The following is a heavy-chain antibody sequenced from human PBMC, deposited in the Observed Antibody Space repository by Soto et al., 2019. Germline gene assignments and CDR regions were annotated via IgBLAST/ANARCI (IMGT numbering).Heavy chain of an antibody. V-gene: IGHV4-4*02. Sequence: SETLSLTCTVSGGSLSRSNWWSWVRQPPGKGLEWIGEIYHSGSTNYNPSLKSRVTISVDKSKNQFSLKLSSVTAADTAVYYCARVSGSGSYYGFDPWGQGTLVTVS. CDR1: GGSLSRSNW. CDR2: IYHSGST. CDR3: ARVSGSGSYYGFDP. J-gene: IGHJ5*02. D-gene: IGHD3-10*01.